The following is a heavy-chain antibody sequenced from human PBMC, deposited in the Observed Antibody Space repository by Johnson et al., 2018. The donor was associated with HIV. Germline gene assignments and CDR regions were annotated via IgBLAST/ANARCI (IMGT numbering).Heavy chain of an antibody. J-gene: IGHJ3*02. CDR1: GFTFSSYG. D-gene: IGHD6-6*01. V-gene: IGHV3-30*03. CDR3: ARVGDSSSSLGAFDI. Sequence: QVQLVESGGGVVQPGRSLRLSCAASGFTFSSYGMHWVRQAPGKGLEWMAFISYAGSNKYFTDSVKGRFTISRDNSKNTLYLQMNSLRAEDTAVYYCARVGDSSSSLGAFDIWGQGTMVTVSS. CDR2: ISYAGSNK.